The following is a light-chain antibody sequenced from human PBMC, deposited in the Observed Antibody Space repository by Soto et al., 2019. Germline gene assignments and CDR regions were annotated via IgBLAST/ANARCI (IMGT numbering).Light chain of an antibody. V-gene: IGKV1-5*01. CDR1: QSSSSW. J-gene: IGKJ4*01. CDR3: QQSYSTPLT. CDR2: DAS. Sequence: EIQISQAPSTLFSSVGDRVPTPCRASQSSSSWLAWYQQKPGKAPKSLIYDASSFESGVPSRFSGSGSGTKFTLTNSSLQPDDFATYYCQQSYSTPLTFGGGTQVEIK.